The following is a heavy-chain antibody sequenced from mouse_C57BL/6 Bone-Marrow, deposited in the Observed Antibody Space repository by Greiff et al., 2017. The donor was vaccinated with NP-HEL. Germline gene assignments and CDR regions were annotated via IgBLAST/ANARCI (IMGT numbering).Heavy chain of an antibody. D-gene: IGHD1-1*01. CDR3: ARYYGSVYYYAMDY. CDR2: IDPEDGDT. Sequence: VQLQQSGAELVKPGASVKLSCTASGFNIKDYYMHWVKQRTEQGLEWIGWIDPEDGDTKYAPKFQGKATITADTSSNTAYLQLSSLTSEDTAVDYGARYYGSVYYYAMDYWGQGTSVTVSS. V-gene: IGHV14-2*01. J-gene: IGHJ4*01. CDR1: GFNIKDYY.